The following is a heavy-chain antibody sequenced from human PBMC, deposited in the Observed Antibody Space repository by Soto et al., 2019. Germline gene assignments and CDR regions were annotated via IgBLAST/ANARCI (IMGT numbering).Heavy chain of an antibody. Sequence: EVQLLESGGDLVQPGGSLRLSCALSGFTFSNYAMNRVRQAPGKGLEWVSAITGSGRSTYYAESVKGRFTISRDNSKNTLYLQMNSLRAEDTAVYYCANYYGDYAGGEFFQHWGQGTLVTVSS. CDR3: ANYYGDYAGGEFFQH. J-gene: IGHJ1*01. V-gene: IGHV3-23*01. D-gene: IGHD4-17*01. CDR1: GFTFSNYA. CDR2: ITGSGRST.